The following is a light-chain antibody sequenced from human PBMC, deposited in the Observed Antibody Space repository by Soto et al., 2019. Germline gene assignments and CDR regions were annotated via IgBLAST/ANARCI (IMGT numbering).Light chain of an antibody. V-gene: IGKV3-15*01. CDR2: GAS. CDR3: QQYNNWLT. J-gene: IGKJ4*01. CDR1: ESVSSN. Sequence: EIGMTQSPATLSVSTGERATLSCRASESVSSNLAWYQQKPGQAPRLPIYGASTRATGIPARFSGSGSGTEFTLTISSLQSEDFALYYCQQYNNWLTFGGGTKVEIK.